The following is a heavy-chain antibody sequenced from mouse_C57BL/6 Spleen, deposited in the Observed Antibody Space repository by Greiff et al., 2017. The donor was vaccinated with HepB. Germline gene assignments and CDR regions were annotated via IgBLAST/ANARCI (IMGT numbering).Heavy chain of an antibody. Sequence: VQLKQSGPELVKPGASVKISCKASGYTFTDYYMNWVKQSHGKSLEWIGDINPNNGGTSYNQKFKGKATLTVDKSSSTAYMELRSLTSEDSAVYYCARAYYGAMDYWGQGTSVTVSS. V-gene: IGHV1-26*01. J-gene: IGHJ4*01. CDR1: GYTFTDYY. CDR2: INPNNGGT. CDR3: ARAYYGAMDY. D-gene: IGHD1-2*01.